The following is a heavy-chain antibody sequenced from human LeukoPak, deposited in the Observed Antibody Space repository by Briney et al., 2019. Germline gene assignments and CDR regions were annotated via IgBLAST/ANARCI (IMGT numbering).Heavy chain of an antibody. J-gene: IGHJ4*02. CDR2: ITPNTGAT. Sequence: GAPVKVSCTASGSPFSTFYLHGVRQAPGHGLEWMGIITPNTGATTYAPKLKDSLIMTRDRSTSTVYMELHSLRSEDTAVYYWGRSRNYYRVYFDNWGQGTLVPVSS. CDR1: GSPFSTFY. CDR3: GRSRNYYRVYFDN. D-gene: IGHD3-10*01. V-gene: IGHV1-46*01.